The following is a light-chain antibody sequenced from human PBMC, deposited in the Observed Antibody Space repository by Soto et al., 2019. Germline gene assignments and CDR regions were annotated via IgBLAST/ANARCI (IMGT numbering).Light chain of an antibody. V-gene: IGLV2-23*02. Sequence: QSALTQPASVSGSPGQSITISCTGTTSDVGSYDLVSWYQQHPGAAPKLLIYEVTERPSGVSIRFSGSKSDYTASLTISGLQAEDEADYYCSSYAGRGVGVFGGGTKVTVL. CDR3: SSYAGRGVGV. J-gene: IGLJ2*01. CDR1: TSDVGSYDL. CDR2: EVT.